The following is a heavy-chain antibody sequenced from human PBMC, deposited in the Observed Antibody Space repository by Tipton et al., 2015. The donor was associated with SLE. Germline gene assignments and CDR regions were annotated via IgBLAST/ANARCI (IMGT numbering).Heavy chain of an antibody. CDR3: ARHVWWSGRTVPALYGRRV. Sequence: TLSLTCAVYGGSFSGYYSSWFRQPPGKGLAWIGEINHSGSTNYNPSLKSRVTISVDTSKNQFSLKLSSVTAADTAVYYCARHVWWSGRTVPALYGRRVWGKCTRVSV. D-gene: IGHD2-15*01. V-gene: IGHV4-34*01. J-gene: IGHJ6*01. CDR2: INHSGST. CDR1: GGSFSGYY.